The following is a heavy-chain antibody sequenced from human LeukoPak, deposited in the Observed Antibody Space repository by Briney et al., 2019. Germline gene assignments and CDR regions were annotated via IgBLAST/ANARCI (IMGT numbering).Heavy chain of an antibody. CDR1: GYTFTGYY. CDR3: ARDYYDSSGYYASAFDI. D-gene: IGHD3-22*01. Sequence: SVKVSCKASGYTFTGYYMHWVRQSPGQGLEWMGRIIPILGIANYAQKFQGRVTITADKSTSTAYMELSSLRSEDTAVYYCARDYYDSSGYYASAFDIWGQGTMVTVSS. V-gene: IGHV1-69*04. J-gene: IGHJ3*02. CDR2: IIPILGIA.